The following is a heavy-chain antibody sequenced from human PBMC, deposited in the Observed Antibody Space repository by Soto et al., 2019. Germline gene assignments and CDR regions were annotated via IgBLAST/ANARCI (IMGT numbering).Heavy chain of an antibody. D-gene: IGHD6-6*01. CDR3: ARDGSLYSSSSGGFDY. CDR1: GGSISSYY. CDR2: IYYSGST. Sequence: SETLSLTCTVSGGSISSYYWSWIRQPPGKGLEWIGYIYYSGSTNYNPSLKSRVTISVDTSKNQFSLKLSSVTAADTAVYYCARDGSLYSSSSGGFDYWGQGTLVTVSS. V-gene: IGHV4-59*01. J-gene: IGHJ4*02.